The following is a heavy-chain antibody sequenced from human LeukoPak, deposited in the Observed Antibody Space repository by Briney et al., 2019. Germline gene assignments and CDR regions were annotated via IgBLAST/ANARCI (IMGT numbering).Heavy chain of an antibody. D-gene: IGHD6-13*01. V-gene: IGHV3-23*01. CDR1: GVTFSSYA. CDR3: AKDGQQLVRTTFDY. J-gene: IGHJ4*02. Sequence: GGSLRLSCAASGVTFSSYAMSWVRQAPGKGLEWVSDISGSGGSTYYADSVKGRFTISRDNSKNTLYLQMNSLRAEDTAVYYCAKDGQQLVRTTFDYWGQGTLVTVSS. CDR2: ISGSGGST.